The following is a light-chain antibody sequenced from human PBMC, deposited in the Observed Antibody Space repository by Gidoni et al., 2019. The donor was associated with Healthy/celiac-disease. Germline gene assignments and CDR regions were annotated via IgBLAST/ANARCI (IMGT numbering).Light chain of an antibody. V-gene: IGKV4-1*01. CDR1: QSVLYSSNNKNY. Sequence: DIVMTKSPDPLPVSLGERATINCKSSQSVLYSSNNKNYLAWYQQKPGQPPKLLIYWASTRESGVPVRFSGSGSGTDFTLTISSLQAEDVAVYYCQQYYSTRTFGQGTKVEIK. CDR2: WAS. CDR3: QQYYSTRT. J-gene: IGKJ1*01.